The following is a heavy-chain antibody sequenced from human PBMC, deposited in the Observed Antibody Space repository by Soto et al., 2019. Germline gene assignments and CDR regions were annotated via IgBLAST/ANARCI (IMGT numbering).Heavy chain of an antibody. V-gene: IGHV3-23*01. J-gene: IGHJ4*02. CDR2: ISDTGGGT. CDR1: EFIFSSYA. D-gene: IGHD1-1*01. CDR3: LEQQAGAPYRTAGYKFDY. Sequence: GGSLRLSCAASEFIFSSYAMSWVRQAPGQGPEWVAVISDTGGGTYYADSVKGRFTISRDNSKNTLYLQMNSLRAEDTGLYYHLEQQAGAPYRTAGYKFDYWGQGTQVNDS.